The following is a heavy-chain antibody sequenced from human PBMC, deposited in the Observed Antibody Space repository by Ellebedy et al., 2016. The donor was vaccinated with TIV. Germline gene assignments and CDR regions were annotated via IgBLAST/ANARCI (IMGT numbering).Heavy chain of an antibody. CDR3: AKVPVGFCNRPFCFYLDD. Sequence: GASLKISCAVSGSNLSSYDMHWVRQAQGKVLEWVALISYDANNKYYADSVNGRFTISRDNSKTTLYLQMNTLRPEDTAVYYCAKVPVGFCNRPFCFYLDDWGQGTLVSVSS. V-gene: IGHV3-30*18. CDR1: GSNLSSYD. CDR2: ISYDANNK. J-gene: IGHJ4*02. D-gene: IGHD2-2*03.